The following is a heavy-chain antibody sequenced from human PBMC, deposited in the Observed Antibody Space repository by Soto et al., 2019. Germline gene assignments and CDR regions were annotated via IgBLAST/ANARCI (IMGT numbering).Heavy chain of an antibody. J-gene: IGHJ6*02. CDR1: GYTFTTYW. Sequence: PGESLKISCKGSGYTFTTYWITWVRQTPGKGLEWMGRIDPGNSYTNYNPSFQGHVTISADKAINTAYLQWSSLKASDTAMYYCARRKYCSTSSCYADYYYGMDVWGQGTTVTVSS. V-gene: IGHV5-10-1*01. CDR3: ARRKYCSTSSCYADYYYGMDV. D-gene: IGHD2-2*01. CDR2: IDPGNSYT.